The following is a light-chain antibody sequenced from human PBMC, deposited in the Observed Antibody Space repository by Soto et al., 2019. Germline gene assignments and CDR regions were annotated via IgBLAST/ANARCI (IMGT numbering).Light chain of an antibody. CDR1: QSVSSTF. V-gene: IGKV3-20*01. Sequence: EIVLTQSPGTLSLSPGERATLSCRASQSVSSTFLAWYQHKPGQAPRLLIYGVSTRATGIPDRFSGSGSGTDFTLTISRMEPEDFALYYCQQYGSSPGTFGQGTKVAIK. CDR2: GVS. CDR3: QQYGSSPGT. J-gene: IGKJ1*01.